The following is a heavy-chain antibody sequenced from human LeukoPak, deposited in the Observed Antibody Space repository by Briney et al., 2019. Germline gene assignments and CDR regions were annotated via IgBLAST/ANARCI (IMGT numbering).Heavy chain of an antibody. D-gene: IGHD2-2*01. Sequence: SETLSLTCSVSGGSISYYYWSWIRQFPGKGLEWIGYISDGGSPDYNPSLQSRVTIYVDSSKNQFFLNLTSVTAADTAVYYCAQDRFSFVHWGQGTLVTVSS. J-gene: IGHJ1*01. CDR3: AQDRFSFVH. V-gene: IGHV4-59*01. CDR2: ISDGGSP. CDR1: GGSISYYY.